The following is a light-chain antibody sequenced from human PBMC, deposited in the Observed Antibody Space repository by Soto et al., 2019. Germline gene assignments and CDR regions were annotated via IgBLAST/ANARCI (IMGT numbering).Light chain of an antibody. J-gene: IGKJ5*01. CDR2: GAS. V-gene: IGKV3-20*01. CDR1: QSVSRNY. CDR3: QQYGSSPIT. Sequence: EVVLTQSPGTLSLSPGERATLSCRASQSVSRNYLAWYQKKPGQAPRLLIYGASSRATGIPDRFSGIGSGTDFTLTISRLEPEDFAVYYCQQYGSSPITFGQGTRLEIK.